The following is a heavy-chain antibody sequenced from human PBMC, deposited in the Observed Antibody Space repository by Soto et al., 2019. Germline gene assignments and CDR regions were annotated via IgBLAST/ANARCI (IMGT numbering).Heavy chain of an antibody. V-gene: IGHV4-59*01. CDR1: GGSISSYY. D-gene: IGHD4-17*01. CDR2: IYYSGST. J-gene: IGHJ4*02. CDR3: ARLTVTKRRGFDY. Sequence: SETLSLTCTVSGGSISSYYWSWIRQPPGKGLEWIGYIYYSGSTNYNPSLKSRVTISVDTSKNQFSLKLSSVTAADTAVYYCARLTVTKRRGFDYWGQGTLVTVSS.